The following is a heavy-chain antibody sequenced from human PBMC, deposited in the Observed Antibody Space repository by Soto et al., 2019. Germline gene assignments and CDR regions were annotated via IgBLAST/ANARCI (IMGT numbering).Heavy chain of an antibody. CDR1: GFTFNKYS. CDR2: IGSDGST. V-gene: IGHV3-23*01. D-gene: IGHD2-15*01. Sequence: GGSRRLSGAASGFTFNKYSMSWVRQAPGKGLEWFSGIGSDGSTYYADSVKGRFAISRDNSKKTLYLQMNSLRADDTAICYCAPGRQLILDYWGQGTMVTVSS. J-gene: IGHJ4*02. CDR3: APGRQLILDY.